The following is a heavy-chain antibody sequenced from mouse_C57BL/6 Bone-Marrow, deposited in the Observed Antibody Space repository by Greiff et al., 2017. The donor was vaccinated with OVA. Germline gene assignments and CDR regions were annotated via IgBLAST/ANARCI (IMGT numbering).Heavy chain of an antibody. Sequence: QVTLKVSGPGILQSSQTLSLTCSFSGFSLSTSGMGVSWIRQPSGKGLEWLAHIYWDDDKRYNPSLKSRLTISKDTSRNQVFLMITSVATADTATYYCARPVYGSSYGAMDYWGQGTSVTVSS. CDR3: ARPVYGSSYGAMDY. D-gene: IGHD1-1*01. V-gene: IGHV8-12*01. CDR2: IYWDDDK. CDR1: GFSLSTSGMG. J-gene: IGHJ4*01.